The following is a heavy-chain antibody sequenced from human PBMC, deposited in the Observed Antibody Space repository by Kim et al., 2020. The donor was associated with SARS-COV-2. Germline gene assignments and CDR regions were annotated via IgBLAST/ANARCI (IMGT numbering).Heavy chain of an antibody. V-gene: IGHV3-11*01. Sequence: GGSLRLSCAASGFTFSDYYMSWIRQAPGKGLEWVSYISSSGSTIYYADSVKGRFTISRDNAKNSLYLQMNSLRAEDTAVYYCARDLSAYDFWSGYHAWDPLYYFDYWGQGTLVTVSS. CDR2: ISSSGSTI. J-gene: IGHJ4*02. D-gene: IGHD3-3*01. CDR3: ARDLSAYDFWSGYHAWDPLYYFDY. CDR1: GFTFSDYY.